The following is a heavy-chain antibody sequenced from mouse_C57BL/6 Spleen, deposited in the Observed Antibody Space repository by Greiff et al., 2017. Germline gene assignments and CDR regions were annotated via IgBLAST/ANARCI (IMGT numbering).Heavy chain of an antibody. CDR3: ARENYYGSSYYAMDY. CDR1: GIDFSRYW. J-gene: IGHJ4*01. CDR2: INPDSSTI. D-gene: IGHD1-1*01. Sequence: EVKLVESGGGLVQPGGSLKLSCAASGIDFSRYWMSWVRRAPGKGLEWIGEINPDSSTINYAPSLKDKFIISRDNAKNTLYLQMSKVRSEDTALYYCARENYYGSSYYAMDYWGKGTSVTVSS. V-gene: IGHV4-1*01.